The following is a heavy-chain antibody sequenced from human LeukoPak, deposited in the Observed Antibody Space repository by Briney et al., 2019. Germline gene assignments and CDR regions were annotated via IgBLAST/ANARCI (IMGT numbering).Heavy chain of an antibody. Sequence: SETLSLTCTVSGGSISSHYWSWIRQPAGKGLEWIGRIYTSGSTNYNPSLKSRVTMSVDTSKNQFSLKLSSVTAADTAVYYCARGSTTMMDAFDIWGQGTMVTVSS. V-gene: IGHV4-4*07. J-gene: IGHJ3*02. CDR2: IYTSGST. CDR3: ARGSTTMMDAFDI. D-gene: IGHD3-22*01. CDR1: GGSISSHY.